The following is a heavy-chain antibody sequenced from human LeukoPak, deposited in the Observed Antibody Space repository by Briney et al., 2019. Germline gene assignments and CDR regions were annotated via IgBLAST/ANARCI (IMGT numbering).Heavy chain of an antibody. CDR1: GGSISTNY. V-gene: IGHV4-4*07. Sequence: PSETLSLTCSVSGGSISTNYWSWIRQPAGKGLQWIGRIYNTGNTNYSPSLESRVTMSADTSKNQFSLKLSSVTAADTAVYYCARGSFDSIGYYVFDYWGQGSLVTVSS. CDR3: ARGSFDSIGYYVFDY. CDR2: IYNTGNT. J-gene: IGHJ4*02. D-gene: IGHD3-22*01.